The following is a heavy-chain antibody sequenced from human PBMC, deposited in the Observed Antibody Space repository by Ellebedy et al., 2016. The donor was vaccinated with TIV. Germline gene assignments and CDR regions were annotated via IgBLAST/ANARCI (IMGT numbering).Heavy chain of an antibody. CDR3: AREIPPDVGSMDV. CDR1: GGTFSSYT. Sequence: ASVKVSCKASGGTFSSYTISWVRQAPGHRLEWMGGIIPFFNTTTYAQKFQGRVTITAGESTSTAYMELSSLRSEDTAVYFCAREIPPDVGSMDVWGQGTTVTVSS. J-gene: IGHJ6*02. V-gene: IGHV1-69*13. CDR2: IIPFFNTT. D-gene: IGHD1-14*01.